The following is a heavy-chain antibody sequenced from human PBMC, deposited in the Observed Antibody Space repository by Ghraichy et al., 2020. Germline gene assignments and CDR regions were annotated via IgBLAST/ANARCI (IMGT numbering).Heavy chain of an antibody. CDR1: GFTFSSYA. CDR3: AKCYQYGGNGLNDY. J-gene: IGHJ4*02. V-gene: IGHV3-23*01. Sequence: GESLNISCAASGFTFSSYAMSWVRQAPGKGLEWVSAISGSGGSTYYADSVKGRFTISRDNSKNTLYLQMNSLRAEDTAVYYCAKCYQYGGNGLNDYWGQGTLVTVSS. D-gene: IGHD4-23*01. CDR2: ISGSGGST.